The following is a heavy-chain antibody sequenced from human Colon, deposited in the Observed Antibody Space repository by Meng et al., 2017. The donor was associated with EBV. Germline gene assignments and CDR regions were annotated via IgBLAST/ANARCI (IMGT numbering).Heavy chain of an antibody. D-gene: IGHD2-8*02. CDR2: IIHGGSP. Sequence: QVQPPQSGAGLLKPSETPSLTCAVNGGSLSGAYWNWIRQPPGKGLEWIGEIIHGGSPSYNPSLKSRVTISIDTSKNQLSLMLSSVTAADTAVYYCARRPTGIDYWGQGTLVTVSS. CDR3: ARRPTGIDY. J-gene: IGHJ4*02. V-gene: IGHV4-34*12. CDR1: GGSLSGAY.